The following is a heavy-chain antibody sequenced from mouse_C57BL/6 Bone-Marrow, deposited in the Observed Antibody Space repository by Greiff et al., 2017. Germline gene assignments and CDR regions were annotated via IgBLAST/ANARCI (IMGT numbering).Heavy chain of an antibody. CDR1: GYTFTSYG. D-gene: IGHD3-2*02. J-gene: IGHJ3*01. Sequence: VQLQQSGAELARPGASVKLSCKASGYTFTSYGISWVKQRTGQGLEWIGEIYPRGGNTYYNEKFKGKATLTADKSSSTAYMELRSLTSEDSAVXFCARGQLRLRPFFAYWGQGTLVTVSA. CDR3: ARGQLRLRPFFAY. V-gene: IGHV1-81*01. CDR2: IYPRGGNT.